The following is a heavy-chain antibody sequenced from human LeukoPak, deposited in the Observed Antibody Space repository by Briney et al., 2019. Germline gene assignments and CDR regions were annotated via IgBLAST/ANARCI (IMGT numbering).Heavy chain of an antibody. CDR1: GFTFSDYY. CDR3: ARDSSGHHDAFDI. CDR2: ISSSGSTI. Sequence: PGGSLRLSCAASGFTFSDYYMSWIRQAPGKGLEWVAYISSSGSTIYYADSVKGRFTISRDNAKNSLYLKMNSLRAEDTAVYYCARDSSGHHDAFDIWGQGAMVTVSS. J-gene: IGHJ3*02. D-gene: IGHD3-22*01. V-gene: IGHV3-11*01.